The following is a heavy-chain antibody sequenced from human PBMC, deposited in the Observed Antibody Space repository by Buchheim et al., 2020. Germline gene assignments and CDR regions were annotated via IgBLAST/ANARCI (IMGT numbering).Heavy chain of an antibody. V-gene: IGHV4-31*02. D-gene: IGHD3-10*01. CDR1: GGSISSGGYY. Sequence: QVQLQESGPGLEKPSQTLSLTCSVSGGSISSGGYYWSWIRQHPGKGLEWIGYIYYSGSTYYNPSLKSRVNMSADTSERQFSLKLSSVTAEDTAVYCARVHRPACYGAGSDIFDYWGQGTL. CDR2: IYYSGST. J-gene: IGHJ4*02. CDR3: ARVHRPACYGAGSDIFDY.